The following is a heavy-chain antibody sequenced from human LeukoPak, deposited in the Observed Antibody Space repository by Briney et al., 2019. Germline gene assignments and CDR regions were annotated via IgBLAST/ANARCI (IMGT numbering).Heavy chain of an antibody. D-gene: IGHD2-2*01. Sequence: SETLALTCAVYGGSFRGYYWGWIRQPPRKGLEGMGAINHSGSTNYNPSLKSRVTISVDTSKNQFSLKLSSVTAADTAVYYCARWQYQPGYFDYWGQGTLVTVSS. CDR1: GGSFRGYY. CDR3: ARWQYQPGYFDY. V-gene: IGHV4-34*01. CDR2: INHSGST. J-gene: IGHJ4*02.